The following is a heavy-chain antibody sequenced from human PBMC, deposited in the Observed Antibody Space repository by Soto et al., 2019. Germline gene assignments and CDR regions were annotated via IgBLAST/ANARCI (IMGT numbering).Heavy chain of an antibody. V-gene: IGHV3-66*03. CDR2: IYSGGSR. Sequence: EVQLVESGGGLIQPGGSLRLSCEVSGFSVSGNYMSWVRQAPGKGLDWVSVIYSGGSRYYADSVRGRFTISRDESQNTLYLQMNNLSSEDTAVYFCAKTITTFGGSSTGRGALLDYWGQGILVTVSS. D-gene: IGHD3-3*01. J-gene: IGHJ4*02. CDR3: AKTITTFGGSSTGRGALLDY. CDR1: GFSVSGNY.